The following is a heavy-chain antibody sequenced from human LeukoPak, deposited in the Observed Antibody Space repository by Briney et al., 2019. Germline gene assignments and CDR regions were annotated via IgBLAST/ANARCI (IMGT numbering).Heavy chain of an antibody. J-gene: IGHJ4*02. V-gene: IGHV3-30-3*01. CDR3: ARDPPRIAVAGGPFDY. D-gene: IGHD6-19*01. Sequence: QPGGSLRLSCAASGFTFSSYAMHWVRQAPGKGLEWVVVISYDGSNKYYADSVKGRFTISRDNSKSTLYLQMNSLRAEDTAVYYCARDPPRIAVAGGPFDYWGQGTLVTVSS. CDR1: GFTFSSYA. CDR2: ISYDGSNK.